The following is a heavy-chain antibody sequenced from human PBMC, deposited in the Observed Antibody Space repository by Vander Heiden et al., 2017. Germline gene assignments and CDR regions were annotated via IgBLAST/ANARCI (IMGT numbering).Heavy chain of an antibody. D-gene: IGHD3-10*01. CDR1: GFTFSGNA. J-gene: IGHJ4*02. V-gene: IGHV3-23*01. Sequence: EVQLLESGGGLIQPGGSLRLSCAASGFTFSGNAMSWVRQAPGKGLEWVSSITGDGGDTYYADSVKGRFTISRDNSKNTLFLEMNNLRAEDTADYYCAKHQDGGNYYRSFDYWGQGPRVTVSS. CDR3: AKHQDGGNYYRSFDY. CDR2: ITGDGGDT.